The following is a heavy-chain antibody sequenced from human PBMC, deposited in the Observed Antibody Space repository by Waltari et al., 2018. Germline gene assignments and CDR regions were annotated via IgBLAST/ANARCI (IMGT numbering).Heavy chain of an antibody. J-gene: IGHJ4*02. CDR3: SGGEVTGTDF. D-gene: IGHD6-19*01. Sequence: EVQVVESGGGLVQPGGSLKLSCATSGFGFIGPTIHWVRQTSGKGLEWVGRIRRQPYNYATAYSASVKGRFTISRDDSKNTAYLQMNNLMTEDTAVYYCSGGEVTGTDFWGQGTLVTVSS. CDR2: IRRQPYNYAT. CDR1: GFGFIGPT. V-gene: IGHV3-73*01.